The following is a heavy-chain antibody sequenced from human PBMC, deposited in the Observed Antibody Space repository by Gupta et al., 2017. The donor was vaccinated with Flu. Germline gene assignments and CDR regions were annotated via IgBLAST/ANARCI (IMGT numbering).Heavy chain of an antibody. CDR1: DGSIGTRFYY. CDR3: ARVAWIEGAGDYYFDS. V-gene: IGHV4-31*03. D-gene: IGHD2-21*01. CDR2: IYHLGST. J-gene: IGHJ4*02. Sequence: QVQLQESGPGLVKPSQTLSLTCTVSDGSIGTRFYYWSWIRQHPEKGLEWIGYIYHLGSTYYNPSLKSRVTMSVDTSKNQFSLNLRSVTAADTAVYYCARVAWIEGAGDYYFDSWGQGNLVTVSS.